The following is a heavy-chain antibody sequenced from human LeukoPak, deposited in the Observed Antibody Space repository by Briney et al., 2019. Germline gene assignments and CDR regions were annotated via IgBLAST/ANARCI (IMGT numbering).Heavy chain of an antibody. J-gene: IGHJ4*02. V-gene: IGHV3-30*02. CDR2: IRSDGSIK. D-gene: IGHD6-19*01. CDR3: ARDGGHIAVAGISLDY. CDR1: GFIFSSYG. Sequence: GGSLRLSCAASGFIFSSYGMHWVRQAPGKGLEWVAFIRSDGSIKYYGDSVKGRFTISRDNSKNTLYLQMNSLRAEDTAVYYCARDGGHIAVAGISLDYWGQGTLVTVSS.